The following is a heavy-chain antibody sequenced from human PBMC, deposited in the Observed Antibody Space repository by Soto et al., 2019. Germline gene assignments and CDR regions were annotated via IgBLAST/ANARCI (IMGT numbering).Heavy chain of an antibody. CDR1: GGTFSNYG. V-gene: IGHV1-69*01. J-gene: IGHJ5*02. Sequence: QVQLVQSGVEVKKPGSSVKVSCKASGGTFSNYGVSWVRQAPGHGLEWMGGIIPFFGTTNYAQKFQGRLTITADESTSTAYMELNRLMPADTAVYFCARAAQTRNDWNDLGNGFDPWGQGTLVTVSS. CDR2: IIPFFGTT. D-gene: IGHD1-1*01. CDR3: ARAAQTRNDWNDLGNGFDP.